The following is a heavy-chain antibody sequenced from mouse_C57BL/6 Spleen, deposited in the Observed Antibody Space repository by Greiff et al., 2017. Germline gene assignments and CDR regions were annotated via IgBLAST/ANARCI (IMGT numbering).Heavy chain of an antibody. V-gene: IGHV5-17*01. J-gene: IGHJ2*01. Sequence: EVQLVESGGGLVKPGGSLTLSCAASGFTFSDYGMHWVRQAPEKGLEWVAYISSGSNTIYFADTVKGRFNISRDNAKNTLFLQMTSLRSEDTAMYYCARHVYFDDWGQGTTLTFSS. CDR2: ISSGSNTI. CDR3: ARHVYFDD. CDR1: GFTFSDYG.